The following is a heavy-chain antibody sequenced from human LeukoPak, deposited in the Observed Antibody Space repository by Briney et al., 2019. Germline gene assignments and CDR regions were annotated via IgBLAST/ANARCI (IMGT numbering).Heavy chain of an antibody. V-gene: IGHV1-18*01. CDR3: ARGKAVFDP. CDR1: RYTFTIYG. D-gene: IGHD6-19*01. CDR2: IIAYNGNT. Sequence: ASVKVSCKASRYTFTIYGISCVRQAPGQGLEWMGCIIAYNGNTNYAQKLQGRVTMTTDTSTSTAYMELRSMRSDDTAVYYCARGKAVFDPWGQGTLVTVSS. J-gene: IGHJ5*02.